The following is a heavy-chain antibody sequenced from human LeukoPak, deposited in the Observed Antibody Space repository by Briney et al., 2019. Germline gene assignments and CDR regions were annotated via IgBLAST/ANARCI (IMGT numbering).Heavy chain of an antibody. CDR3: AREPSYHASGSYNYMDV. Sequence: ASVKVSCKASGYTFTAHYLHWVRQAPGQGLEWMGIIDPSGGSTNYAQKFQGRVTMTRDTSTTTVYMELSSLRSEDTAVYHCAREPSYHASGSYNYMDVWGKGTTVTVSS. D-gene: IGHD3-10*01. CDR2: IDPSGGST. V-gene: IGHV1-46*01. J-gene: IGHJ6*03. CDR1: GYTFTAHY.